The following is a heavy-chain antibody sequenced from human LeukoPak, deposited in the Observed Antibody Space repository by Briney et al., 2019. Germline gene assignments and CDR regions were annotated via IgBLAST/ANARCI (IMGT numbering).Heavy chain of an antibody. J-gene: IGHJ4*02. Sequence: GGSLRLSCAASGFTFSSYDMHWVRQATGKGLEWVSAIGTAGDTYYPGSVKGRFTISRENAKNSLYLQMNSLRAGDTAVYYCARATKFGDIDYWGQGTLVTVSS. CDR1: GFTFSSYD. D-gene: IGHD3-10*01. CDR3: ARATKFGDIDY. V-gene: IGHV3-13*01. CDR2: IGTAGDT.